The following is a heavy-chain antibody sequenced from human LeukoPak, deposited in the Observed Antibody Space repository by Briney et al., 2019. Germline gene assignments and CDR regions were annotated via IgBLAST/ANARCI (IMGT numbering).Heavy chain of an antibody. CDR3: ASLVDGDYFDY. V-gene: IGHV3-64*01. Sequence: GGSLRLSCAASGFTFSSYAMHWVRQAPGKGLEYVSAISNGGGSTHYANSVKGRFTISRDNSKNTLHLQMGSLRSEDTAVYYCASLVDGDYFDYWGQGTLVTVSS. D-gene: IGHD2-15*01. CDR1: GFTFSSYA. CDR2: ISNGGGST. J-gene: IGHJ4*02.